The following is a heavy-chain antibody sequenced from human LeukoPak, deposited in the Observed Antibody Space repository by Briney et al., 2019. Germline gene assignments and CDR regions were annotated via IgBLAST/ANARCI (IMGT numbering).Heavy chain of an antibody. CDR1: GDIVSSNSAA. D-gene: IGHD3-22*01. Sequence: SQTLSLTCALSGDIVSSNSAAWNWIRQSPSRGLEWLVRTYYRSKWYNDYAVSVKSRITINPDTSKNQFSLQLNSVTPEDTAVYYCARDRLYDSSGYYLGDFDYWGQGTLVTVSS. V-gene: IGHV6-1*01. CDR3: ARDRLYDSSGYYLGDFDY. CDR2: TYYRSKWYN. J-gene: IGHJ4*02.